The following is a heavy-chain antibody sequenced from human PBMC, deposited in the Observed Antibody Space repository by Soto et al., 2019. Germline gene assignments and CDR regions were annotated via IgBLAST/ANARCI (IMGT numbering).Heavy chain of an antibody. D-gene: IGHD2-15*01. CDR2: INPSGGST. CDR3: ARVLEAANFDY. CDR1: GYTFTSYY. Sequence: QVQLVQSGAEVKKPGASVKVSCKASGYTFTSYYMHWVRQAPGQGLEWMGIINPSGGSTSNAQKVHGRVHMTRDTSTRTVHMELTSLRSGDTAVYYCARVLEAANFDYWGQGTLVTVSA. J-gene: IGHJ4*02. V-gene: IGHV1-46*01.